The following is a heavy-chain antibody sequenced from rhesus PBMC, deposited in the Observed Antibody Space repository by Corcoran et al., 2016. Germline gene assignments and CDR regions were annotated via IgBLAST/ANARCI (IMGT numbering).Heavy chain of an antibody. D-gene: IGHD3-3*01. CDR1: GFTFSSYD. J-gene: IGHJ4*01. Sequence: EVQLVECGGGLVQPGGSLRLSCAASGFTFSSYDMSWVRQALGKGLEWVPSISNTGKTIYYTDSVKGRFTNSRNNAKNWLSLQINSVKTEDTAVYYCTSITICGLVIKNFDYWGQGVLVTVSS. CDR2: ISNTGKTI. V-gene: IGHV3S4*01. CDR3: TSITICGLVIKNFDY.